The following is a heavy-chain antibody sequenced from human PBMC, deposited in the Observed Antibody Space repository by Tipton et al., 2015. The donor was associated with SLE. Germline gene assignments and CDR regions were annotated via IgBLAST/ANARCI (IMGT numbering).Heavy chain of an antibody. CDR2: INHSGST. Sequence: TLSLTCAVYGGSFSGYYWSWIRQPPGKGLEWIGEINHSGSTNYNPSLKSRVTISVNTSKNQFSRKLSSVTAADTAVYYCAGTYYGDYGWFDPWGQGILVPVSS. CDR1: GGSFSGYY. CDR3: AGTYYGDYGWFDP. V-gene: IGHV4-34*01. J-gene: IGHJ5*02. D-gene: IGHD4-17*01.